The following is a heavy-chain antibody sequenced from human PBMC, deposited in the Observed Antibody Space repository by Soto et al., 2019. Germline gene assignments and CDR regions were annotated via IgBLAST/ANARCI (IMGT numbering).Heavy chain of an antibody. Sequence: GGSLRLSCAASGFTFNSYGMHWVRQAPDKGLEWVAFVSKDGSEKYYADSVKGRFSISRDNSKSTLYLQMNNLRAEDTAVYYCASDGGKWLNWFDPWGQGTLVTVSS. CDR3: ASDGGKWLNWFDP. CDR2: VSKDGSEK. CDR1: GFTFNSYG. J-gene: IGHJ5*02. D-gene: IGHD5-12*01. V-gene: IGHV3-30*03.